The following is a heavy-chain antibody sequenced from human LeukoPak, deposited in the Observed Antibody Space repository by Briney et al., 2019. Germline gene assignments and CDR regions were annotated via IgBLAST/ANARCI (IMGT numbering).Heavy chain of an antibody. CDR1: GFTFSSYA. CDR2: ISGSGGST. CDR3: AKDLEDYVWGSYRKSFDY. D-gene: IGHD3-16*02. Sequence: QPGGSLRLSCAASGFTFSSYAMSWVRQAPGKGLEWVSAISGSGGSTYYADSVKGRFTISRDNSKNTLYLQMNSLRAEDTAVYYCAKDLEDYVWGSYRKSFDYWGQGTLVTVSS. J-gene: IGHJ4*02. V-gene: IGHV3-23*01.